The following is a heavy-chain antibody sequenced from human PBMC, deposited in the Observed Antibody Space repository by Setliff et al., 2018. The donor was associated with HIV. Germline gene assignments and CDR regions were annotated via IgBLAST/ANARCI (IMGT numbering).Heavy chain of an antibody. D-gene: IGHD4-4*01. CDR1: GYSISTNEW. J-gene: IGHJ3*02. Sequence: PSETLSLTCAVSGYSISTNEWWGWIRQPPGKGLAWIGYISNSGKIYYDPSLNSRVTLSADTSKNQLSPKLTSVTAEDTGVYYCARTVPHSAAQDAFDIWGQGTVVTVSS. CDR2: ISNSGKI. V-gene: IGHV4-28*05. CDR3: ARTVPHSAAQDAFDI.